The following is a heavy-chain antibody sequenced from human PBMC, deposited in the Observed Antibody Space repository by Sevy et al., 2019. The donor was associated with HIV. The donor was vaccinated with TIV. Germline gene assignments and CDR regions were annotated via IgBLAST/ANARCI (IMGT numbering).Heavy chain of an antibody. CDR3: ARDLESYNYGAYGPSFMPDY. D-gene: IGHD1-1*01. Sequence: GGSLRLSCAASGFTFSSYGMHWVRQAPGKGLEWVAVIWFDGSNTFYADSVKGRFTISRDIAENTLHIQMNSLRADETAVYYCARDLESYNYGAYGPSFMPDYWGQGTVVTVSS. CDR1: GFTFSSYG. CDR2: IWFDGSNT. J-gene: IGHJ4*02. V-gene: IGHV3-33*01.